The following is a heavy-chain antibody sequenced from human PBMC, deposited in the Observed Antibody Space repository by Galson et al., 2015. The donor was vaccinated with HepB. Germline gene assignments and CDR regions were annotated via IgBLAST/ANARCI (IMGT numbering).Heavy chain of an antibody. CDR2: ISSNGGST. CDR1: GFTFSSYA. Sequence: SLRLSCAASGFTFSSYAMHRVRQAPGKGLEYVSAISSNGGSTYYANSVKGRFTISRDNSKNTLYLQMGSLRAEDMAVYYCAREGLLLWFGAFDYWGQGTLVTVSS. J-gene: IGHJ4*02. CDR3: AREGLLLWFGAFDY. D-gene: IGHD3-10*01. V-gene: IGHV3-64*01.